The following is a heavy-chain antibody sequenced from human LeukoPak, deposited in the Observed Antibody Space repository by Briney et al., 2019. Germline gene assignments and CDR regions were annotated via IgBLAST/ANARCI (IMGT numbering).Heavy chain of an antibody. D-gene: IGHD4-17*01. CDR1: GGSISSSSYY. V-gene: IGHV4-39*07. CDR2: IYYSGST. J-gene: IGHJ6*03. CDR3: ARAYSDENAGGYYYHYMDV. Sequence: SETLSLTCTVSGGSISSSSYYWGWIRQPPGEGLEWIGSIYYSGSTYYNPSLKSRVTISVDTSKNQFSLKLSSVTAADTAVYYCARAYSDENAGGYYYHYMDVWGKGTTVTVSS.